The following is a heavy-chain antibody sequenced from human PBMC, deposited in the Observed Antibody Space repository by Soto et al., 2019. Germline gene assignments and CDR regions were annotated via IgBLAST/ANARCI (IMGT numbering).Heavy chain of an antibody. CDR2: INHSGST. CDR1: GGSFSGYY. Sequence: SETLSLTCAVYGGSFSGYYWTWIRQPPGTGLEWIGEINHSGSTNYNPSLKSRVTISVDTSKNQFSLKLSSVTAADTAVYYCARGGWLLLRIFDYWGQGTLVTVSS. D-gene: IGHD3-22*01. V-gene: IGHV4-34*01. CDR3: ARGGWLLLRIFDY. J-gene: IGHJ4*02.